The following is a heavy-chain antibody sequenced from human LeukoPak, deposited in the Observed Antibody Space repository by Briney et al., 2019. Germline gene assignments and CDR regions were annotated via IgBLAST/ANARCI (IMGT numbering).Heavy chain of an antibody. CDR1: GGSISSGGYS. D-gene: IGHD3-22*01. J-gene: IGHJ6*02. CDR2: INHSGST. CDR3: ARGGKYSSGFKVYYYYGMDV. V-gene: IGHV4-30-2*01. Sequence: SETLSLTCAVSGGSISSGGYSWSWIRQPPGKGLEWIGYINHSGSTNYNPSLKSRVTISVDTSKNQFSLKLSSVTAADTAVYYCARGGKYSSGFKVYYYYGMDVWGQGTTVTVSS.